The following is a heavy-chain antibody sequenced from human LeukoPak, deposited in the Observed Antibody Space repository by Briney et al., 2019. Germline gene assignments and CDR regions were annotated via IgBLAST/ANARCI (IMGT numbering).Heavy chain of an antibody. CDR3: ARDRSSLEY. D-gene: IGHD2-2*01. J-gene: IGHJ4*02. CDR2: ISDDGTYK. Sequence: GGPLKLSCAASGFIFSEYAMHWVRQAPGKGLEWVAVISDDGTYKHYADSVKGRFTISRDNSKNTLYVQMNSLRPDETAVYYCARDRSSLEYWGQGTLVTVSS. V-gene: IGHV3-30-3*01. CDR1: GFIFSEYA.